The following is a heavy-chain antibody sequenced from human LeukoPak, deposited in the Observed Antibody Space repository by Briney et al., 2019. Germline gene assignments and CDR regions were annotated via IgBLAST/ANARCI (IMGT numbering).Heavy chain of an antibody. D-gene: IGHD4-23*01. J-gene: IGHJ4*02. CDR2: INQDGSGK. CDR1: GFTFSNDW. V-gene: IGHV3-7*03. CDR3: ARGLRWVDY. Sequence: PGGSLRLSCAASGFTFSNDWMNWVRRARAQGLEWVANINQDGSGKYYVDSVKGRFTISRDNAKNSLFLQMNSLRAEDTAVYYCARGLRWVDYWGQGTLVTVSS.